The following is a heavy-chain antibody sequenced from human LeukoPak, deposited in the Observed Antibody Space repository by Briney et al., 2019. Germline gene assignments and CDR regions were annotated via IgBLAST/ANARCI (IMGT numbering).Heavy chain of an antibody. CDR2: FRGGGET. CDR3: AKANWVSNADAVW. CDR1: GLSFSNYA. J-gene: IGHJ4*02. V-gene: IGHV3-23*01. Sequence: GGSLRLSCAASGLSFSNYAMTWVRRAPATGPEGVSSFRGGGETFYADSVKGRFTLSRDDSRNTVYLQLNHLRAEDTAIYYCAKANWVSNADAVWWGQGTQVTVSS. D-gene: IGHD1-1*01.